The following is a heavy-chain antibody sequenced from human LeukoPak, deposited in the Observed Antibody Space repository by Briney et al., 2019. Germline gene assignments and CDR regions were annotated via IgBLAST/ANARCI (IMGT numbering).Heavy chain of an antibody. CDR2: ISVSGSYI. Sequence: GGSLRLSCAASGFTFSTDYMNWVRQAPGKGLEWVAYISVSGSYIYYADSVKGRFTISRDNAKNSLYLQMNSLRAEDTAVYYCARDRGYIDYWGQGTLVTVSS. CDR3: ARDRGYIDY. J-gene: IGHJ4*02. CDR1: GFTFSTDY. V-gene: IGHV3-21*01.